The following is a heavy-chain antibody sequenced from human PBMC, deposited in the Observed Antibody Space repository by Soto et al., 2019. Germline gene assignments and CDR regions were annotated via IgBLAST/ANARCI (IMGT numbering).Heavy chain of an antibody. V-gene: IGHV3-21*01. CDR1: GFTFSRYS. J-gene: IGHJ4*02. CDR2: ISSTTNYI. Sequence: GGSLRLSCAASGFTFSRYSMNWVRQAPGKGLEWVSSISSTTNYIYYADSMKGRFTVSRDNAKNSVYLDMNSLSAEDTAVYYCERESEDLTSNFDYWGQGTLVTVSS. CDR3: ERESEDLTSNFDY.